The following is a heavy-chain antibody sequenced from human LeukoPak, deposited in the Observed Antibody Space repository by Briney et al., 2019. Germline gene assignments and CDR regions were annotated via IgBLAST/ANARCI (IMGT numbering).Heavy chain of an antibody. CDR1: GGTFSSYA. V-gene: IGHV1-69*13. J-gene: IGHJ6*02. CDR3: ARDLYGSGSYYYYYYGMDV. CDR2: IIPIFGTA. Sequence: ASVKVSCKASGGTFSSYAISWVRQAPGQGLEWMGGIIPIFGTANYAQKFQGRVTITADESTSTAYMGLSSLRSEDTAVYYCARDLYGSGSYYYYYYGMDVWGQGTTVTVSS. D-gene: IGHD3-10*01.